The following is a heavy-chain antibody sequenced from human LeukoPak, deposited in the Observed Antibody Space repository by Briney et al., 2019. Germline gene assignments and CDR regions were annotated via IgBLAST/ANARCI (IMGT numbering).Heavy chain of an antibody. CDR1: GDSISSSSYY. Sequence: SETLSLTCTVSGDSISSSSYYWGWIRQSPGKGLEWIGSIYYSGSTHYNPSLKSRVSISVDTSKNQFSLKLRSVTAADTAVYYCARVISSIVGATRYVGGVFDIWGQGTMVTVSS. CDR2: IYYSGST. CDR3: ARVISSIVGATRYVGGVFDI. J-gene: IGHJ3*02. V-gene: IGHV4-39*07. D-gene: IGHD1-26*01.